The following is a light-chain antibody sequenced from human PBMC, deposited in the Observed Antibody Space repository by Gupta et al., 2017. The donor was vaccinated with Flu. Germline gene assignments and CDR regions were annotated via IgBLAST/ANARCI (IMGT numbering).Light chain of an antibody. J-gene: IGLJ1*01. CDR1: SSDVGDYDY. CDR2: DVN. Sequence: QSALTQPRSVSGSPGQSVTISCTGASSDVGDYDYVAWYQQHSGKAPKLIIYDVNKRPSGVPDRFSASKSGNTASLTISGLQAEDEADYHCCSYAGIAGFVFGAGTKVTVL. CDR3: CSYAGIAGFV. V-gene: IGLV2-11*01.